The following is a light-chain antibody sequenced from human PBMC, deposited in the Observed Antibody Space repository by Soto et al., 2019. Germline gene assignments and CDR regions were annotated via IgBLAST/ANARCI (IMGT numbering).Light chain of an antibody. V-gene: IGKV1-39*01. CDR1: QSISSY. CDR2: AAS. CDR3: QQSYSTPYN. Sequence: DIPMTQSPSSLSASVGDRVTITCRASQSISSYLNWYQQKPGKAPKLLIYAASSLQSGVPSRFSGSGSGTDFTLTIRSLQPEEFATYYCQQSYSTPYNFGQGTKLEIK. J-gene: IGKJ2*01.